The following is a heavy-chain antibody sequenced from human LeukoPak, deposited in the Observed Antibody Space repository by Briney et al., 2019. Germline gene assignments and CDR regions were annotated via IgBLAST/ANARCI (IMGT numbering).Heavy chain of an antibody. CDR1: GFTFVYYG. Sequence: GGSLRLSCEASGFTFVYYGMNWVRHALGKGLEWVSGINWGGGRTSYADSVKGRFTISRDNAKNSLYLQMNSLRAEDTAVYYCASASTVTTDYYYYMDVWGKGTTVTVSS. D-gene: IGHD4-17*01. CDR2: INWGGGRT. V-gene: IGHV3-20*04. CDR3: ASASTVTTDYYYYMDV. J-gene: IGHJ6*03.